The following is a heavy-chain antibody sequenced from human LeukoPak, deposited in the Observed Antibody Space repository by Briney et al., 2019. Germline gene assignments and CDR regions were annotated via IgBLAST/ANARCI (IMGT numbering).Heavy chain of an antibody. Sequence: ASVKVSCKASGYTFTGYYMHWVRQAPGQGLEWMGWINPSSGGTNYAQKFQGRVTMTRDTSISTAYMELSRLRSDDTAVYYCARLESSGYYYSFDYWGQGTLVTVSS. J-gene: IGHJ4*02. D-gene: IGHD3-22*01. V-gene: IGHV1-2*02. CDR3: ARLESSGYYYSFDY. CDR2: INPSSGGT. CDR1: GYTFTGYY.